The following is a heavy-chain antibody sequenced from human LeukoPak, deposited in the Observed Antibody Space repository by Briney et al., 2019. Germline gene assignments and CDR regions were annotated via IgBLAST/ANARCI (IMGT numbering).Heavy chain of an antibody. CDR3: ARDPLIVVRGVMLSGFDY. Sequence: SETLSLTCAVYGGSFSGYYWSWIRQPPGRGLEWIGEINHSGSTNYNPSLKSRVTISVDTSKNHFSLKLSSVTAADTAVYYCARDPLIVVRGVMLSGFDYWGQGTLVTVSS. J-gene: IGHJ4*02. CDR2: INHSGST. D-gene: IGHD3-10*01. V-gene: IGHV4-34*01. CDR1: GGSFSGYY.